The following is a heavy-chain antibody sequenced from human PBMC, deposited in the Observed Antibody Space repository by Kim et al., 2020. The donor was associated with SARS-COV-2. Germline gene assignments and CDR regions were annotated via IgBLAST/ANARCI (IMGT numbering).Heavy chain of an antibody. D-gene: IGHD2-21*01. CDR3: VKVSIAALGADY. J-gene: IGHJ4*02. Sequence: YLDSVKGRFTISRDNAENSLYLQMNNLRAEDTAIYYCVKVSIAALGADYWGQGTLVTVSS. V-gene: IGHV3-7*03.